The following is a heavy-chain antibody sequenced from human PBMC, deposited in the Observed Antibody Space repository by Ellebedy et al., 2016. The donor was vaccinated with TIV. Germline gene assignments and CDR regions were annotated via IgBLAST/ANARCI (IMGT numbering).Heavy chain of an antibody. J-gene: IGHJ4*02. CDR2: VYTSGST. V-gene: IGHV4-4*07. Sequence: MPSETLSLTCTVSGGSISSYYWSWVRQPAGKGPEWIGRVYTSGSTNYNPSLRSRVTMSFDTSKDQFSLKLSCVTAADTAVYYCARGDRRASMGIFDFWGQGTLVTVSS. CDR1: GGSISSYY. CDR3: ARGDRRASMGIFDF. D-gene: IGHD7-27*01.